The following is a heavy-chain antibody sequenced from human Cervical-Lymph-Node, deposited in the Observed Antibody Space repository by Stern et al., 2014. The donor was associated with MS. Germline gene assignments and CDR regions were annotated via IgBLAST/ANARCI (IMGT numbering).Heavy chain of an antibody. CDR3: ARGSR. V-gene: IGHV3-64*07. CDR1: GFTFSNYA. CDR2: ITSDGGGI. J-gene: IGHJ4*02. Sequence: EVQLVESGGGLVQPGGSLRLSCAGSGFTFSNYAMHWVRQAPGKGLEYVSAITSDGGGIYYEEFGKGRFPISRANATTKLNIHMGRLRGDDMAVYYCARGSRWGQGTLVTVSS.